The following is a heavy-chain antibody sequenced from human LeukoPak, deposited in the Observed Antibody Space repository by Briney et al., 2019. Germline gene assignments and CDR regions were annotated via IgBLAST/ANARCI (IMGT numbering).Heavy chain of an antibody. J-gene: IGHJ4*02. V-gene: IGHV3-21*01. Sequence: GGSRRLSCAASGFTFDDSGMNWVRQAPGKGLEWVSSISSSSSYIYYADSVKGRFTISRDNAKNSLYLQMNSLRAEDTAVYYCASLDSSVKGGDYWGQGTLVTVSS. CDR2: ISSSSSYI. D-gene: IGHD6-19*01. CDR3: ASLDSSVKGGDY. CDR1: GFTFDDSG.